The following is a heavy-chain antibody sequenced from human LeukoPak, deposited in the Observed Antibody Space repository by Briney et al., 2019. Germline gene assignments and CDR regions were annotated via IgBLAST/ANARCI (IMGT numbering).Heavy chain of an antibody. D-gene: IGHD2-21*02. Sequence: SETLSLTCAVSGGSISSGGYSWSWIRQPPGKDLEWIGYIYHSGSTYYNPSLKSRVTISVDRSKNQFSLKLSSVTAADTAVYYCARAPAYCGGDCHWFDPWGQGTLVTVSS. CDR3: ARAPAYCGGDCHWFDP. CDR2: IYHSGST. J-gene: IGHJ5*02. V-gene: IGHV4-30-2*01. CDR1: GGSISSGGYS.